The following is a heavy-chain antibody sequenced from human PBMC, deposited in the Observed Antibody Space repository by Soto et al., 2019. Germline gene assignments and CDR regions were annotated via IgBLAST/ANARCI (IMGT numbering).Heavy chain of an antibody. CDR2: LTVIGDRA. J-gene: IGHJ6*03. Sequence: EVHLLASGGGLVQPGGSLRLSCAASGFRLSDSAVSWVRQAPGKGLEWVSSLTVIGDRAFYSDSVKDRFTISRDISKSTRYLQMNSLRAEDTAVYYCAKNCCSYPACYTYYFYVDVWGRGTTVTVSS. V-gene: IGHV3-23*01. D-gene: IGHD2-2*01. CDR3: AKNCCSYPACYTYYFYVDV. CDR1: GFRLSDSA.